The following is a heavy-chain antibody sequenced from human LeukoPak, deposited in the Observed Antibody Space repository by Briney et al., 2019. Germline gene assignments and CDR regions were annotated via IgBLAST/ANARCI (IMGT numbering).Heavy chain of an antibody. J-gene: IGHJ4*02. Sequence: GASVKVSCKASGGTFSSYAISWVRQAPGQGLEWMGGIIPIFGTANYAQKFQGRVTITADESTSTAYMELSSLRSEDTAVYYCARDPRSYGDYAQWGQGTLVTVSS. V-gene: IGHV1-69*13. CDR3: ARDPRSYGDYAQ. CDR2: IIPIFGTA. D-gene: IGHD4-17*01. CDR1: GGTFSSYA.